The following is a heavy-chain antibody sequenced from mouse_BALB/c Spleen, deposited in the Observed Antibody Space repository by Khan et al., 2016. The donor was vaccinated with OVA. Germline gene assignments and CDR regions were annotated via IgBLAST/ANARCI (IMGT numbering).Heavy chain of an antibody. CDR2: ISYDGSN. CDR1: GYSITSAYC. V-gene: IGHV3-6*02. Sequence: EVQLQESGPGLVKPSQSLSLTCSVTGYSITSAYCWNWIRQLPGNKLEWMGYISYDGSNNYNPYLKNRISIPRDTSKNQFYLKLNSVTTEDTATSDCARGGVVVPYCDFDVWGAGTTVTVSS. CDR3: ARGGVVVPYCDFDV. J-gene: IGHJ1*01. D-gene: IGHD1-1*01.